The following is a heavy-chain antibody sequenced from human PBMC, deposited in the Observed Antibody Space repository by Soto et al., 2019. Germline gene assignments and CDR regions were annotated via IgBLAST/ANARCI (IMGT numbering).Heavy chain of an antibody. CDR2: ISGSSTTI. D-gene: IGHD3-10*01. Sequence: PGGSLILSCAASGFTLSDDYMTWIRQVPGKGLEWVSYISGSSTTIYYADSVKGRFTISRDNAKNSLYLQMNSLRADDTAVYYCARDIRGVYWGQGTLVTVSS. J-gene: IGHJ4*02. V-gene: IGHV3-11*01. CDR1: GFTLSDDY. CDR3: ARDIRGVY.